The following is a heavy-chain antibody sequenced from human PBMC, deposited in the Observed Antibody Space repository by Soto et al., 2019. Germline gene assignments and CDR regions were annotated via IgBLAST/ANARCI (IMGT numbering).Heavy chain of an antibody. CDR1: GFTFSGSA. CDR2: IRSKANSYAT. Sequence: GGSLRLSCAASGFTFSGSAMHWVRQASGKGLEWVGRIRSKANSYATAYAASVKGRFTISRDDSKNTAYLQMNSLKTEDTAVYYCTTISRVAATSNFNWFDPWGQGTLVTVSS. D-gene: IGHD2-15*01. J-gene: IGHJ5*02. CDR3: TTISRVAATSNFNWFDP. V-gene: IGHV3-73*01.